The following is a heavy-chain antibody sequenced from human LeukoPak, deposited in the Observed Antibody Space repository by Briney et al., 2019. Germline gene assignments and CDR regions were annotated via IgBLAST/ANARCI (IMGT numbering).Heavy chain of an antibody. CDR2: IKQDGGEI. D-gene: IGHD5-18*01. CDR1: GFTFSSYW. Sequence: GGSLRLSCVVSGFTFSSYWMSWVRQAPGKGLEWVANIKQDGGEIYYVDSVKGRFTISRDNAKNSLSLQMSSLRAEDTAVYYCARVPSVQLWPAYNYYYYMDVWGKGTTVIISS. J-gene: IGHJ6*03. V-gene: IGHV3-7*01. CDR3: ARVPSVQLWPAYNYYYYMDV.